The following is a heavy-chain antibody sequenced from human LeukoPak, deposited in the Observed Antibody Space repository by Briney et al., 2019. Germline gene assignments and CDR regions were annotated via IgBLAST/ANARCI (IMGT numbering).Heavy chain of an antibody. J-gene: IGHJ4*02. V-gene: IGHV4-31*03. CDR3: ARKRFDSSGYYCVDY. D-gene: IGHD3-22*01. CDR1: GGSISSGGYY. CDR2: IYYSGST. Sequence: SETLSLTCTVSGGSISSGGYYWSWILQHPGKGLEWIGYIYYSGSTYYNPSLKSRVTISVDTSKNQFSLKLSSVTAADTAVYYCARKRFDSSGYYCVDYWGQGTLVTVSS.